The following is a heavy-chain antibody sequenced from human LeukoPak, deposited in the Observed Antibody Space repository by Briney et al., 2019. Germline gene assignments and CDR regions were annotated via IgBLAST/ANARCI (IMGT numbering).Heavy chain of an antibody. D-gene: IGHD2/OR15-2a*01. V-gene: IGHV3-23*01. CDR3: AKYVSAKGPPYALDV. CDR2: ISGSGSNT. Sequence: GGSLRLSCAASGFTFRNYAMSWVRQAPGKGLEWVSAISGSGSNTYYADSVKGRFTISRDHSKNTLYLQMNSLRAEDTAVYYCAKYVSAKGPPYALDVWGQGTTVTVSS. CDR1: GFTFRNYA. J-gene: IGHJ6*02.